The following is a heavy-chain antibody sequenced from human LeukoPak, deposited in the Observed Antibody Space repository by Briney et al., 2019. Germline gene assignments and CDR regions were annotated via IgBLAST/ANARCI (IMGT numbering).Heavy chain of an antibody. CDR1: GGSFSGYY. Sequence: LETLSLTCAVYGGSFSGYYWSWIRQPPGKGLEWIGQINHSGSTNYSPSLKSRVTISVDTSKNQFSLKLSSVTAVDTAVYYCARSGSSGWYGYYYYYMDVWGKGTTVTVSS. D-gene: IGHD6-19*01. CDR3: ARSGSSGWYGYYYYYMDV. J-gene: IGHJ6*03. V-gene: IGHV4-34*01. CDR2: INHSGST.